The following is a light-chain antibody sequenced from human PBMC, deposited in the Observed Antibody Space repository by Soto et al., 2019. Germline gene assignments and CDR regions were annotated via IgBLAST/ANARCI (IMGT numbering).Light chain of an antibody. CDR2: GAS. J-gene: IGKJ2*01. CDR3: QLYSCSSMYT. CDR1: QSVSSNY. V-gene: IGKV3-20*01. Sequence: EIVLTQSPGTLSLSPGERATLSCSASQSVSSNYLTWYQQKPRQAPRLLIYGASSRATGVPDRFSGSGSGTDFTLTISRLEPEDFAIYYCQLYSCSSMYTFGQGTKLEIK.